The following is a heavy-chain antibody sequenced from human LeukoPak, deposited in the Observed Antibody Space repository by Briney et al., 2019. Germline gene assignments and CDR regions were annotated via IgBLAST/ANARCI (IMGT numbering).Heavy chain of an antibody. V-gene: IGHV4-34*01. CDR3: ARGGYYGSGSYYIRGYYLFDY. J-gene: IGHJ4*02. D-gene: IGHD3-10*01. Sequence: PSETLSLTCAVYGGSFSGYYWSWIRQPPGKGLEWIGEINHSGSTNYNPSLKSRVTISVDTPKNQFSLKLSSVTAADTAVYYCARGGYYGSGSYYIRGYYLFDYWGQGTLVTVSS. CDR2: INHSGST. CDR1: GGSFSGYY.